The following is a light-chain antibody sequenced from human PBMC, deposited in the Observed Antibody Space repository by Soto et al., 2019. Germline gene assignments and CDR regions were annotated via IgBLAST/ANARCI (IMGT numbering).Light chain of an antibody. J-gene: IGLJ1*01. CDR1: SSDVGAFDF. CDR3: CSYAGNYVYV. V-gene: IGLV2-11*01. Sequence: QSVLTQPRSVSGSPGQSVTISWTGTSSDVGAFDFVSWYQQHPGKAPKIMIYAVNKRPSGVPDRFSASKSGNTASLTTSGLQAEDEADYYCCSYAGNYVYVFGTGTKVTVL. CDR2: AVN.